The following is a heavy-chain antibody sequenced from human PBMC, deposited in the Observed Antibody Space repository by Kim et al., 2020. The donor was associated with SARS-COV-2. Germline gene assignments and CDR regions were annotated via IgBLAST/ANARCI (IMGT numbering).Heavy chain of an antibody. CDR1: GASINTFY. V-gene: IGHV4-59*13. D-gene: IGHD1-26*01. CDR3: ARDLGISGTDFHYFDGLDV. CDR2: VFQSGRT. Sequence: SETLSLTCSVSGASINTFYWSWLRQAPGKGLQWIGYVFQSGRTKYNPSLKSRATISLDTTKNQVSLKLKSVTAADTAIYFCARDLGISGTDFHYFDGLDV. J-gene: IGHJ6*01.